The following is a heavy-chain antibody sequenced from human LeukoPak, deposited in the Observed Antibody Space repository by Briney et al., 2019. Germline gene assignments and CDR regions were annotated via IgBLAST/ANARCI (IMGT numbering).Heavy chain of an antibody. J-gene: IGHJ6*03. CDR1: GYTFTSYA. CDR3: ARVVAVAGPAGYYYYYMDV. V-gene: IGHV7-4-1*02. D-gene: IGHD6-19*01. Sequence: ASVKVSCKASGYTFTSYAMNWVRQAPGQGLEWMGWIDTNTGNPTYAQGFTGRFVFSLDTSVSTAYLQISSLKAEDTAVYYYARVVAVAGPAGYYYYYMDVWGKGTTVTVSS. CDR2: IDTNTGNP.